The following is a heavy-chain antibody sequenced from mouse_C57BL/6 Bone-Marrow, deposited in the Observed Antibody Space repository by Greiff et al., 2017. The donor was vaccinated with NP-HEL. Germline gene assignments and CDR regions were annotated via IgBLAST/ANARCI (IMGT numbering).Heavy chain of an antibody. CDR3: ARSSPYYFDY. D-gene: IGHD1-1*01. Sequence: QVQLQQSGPELVKPGASVKISCKASGYAFSSSWMNWVKQRPGKGLESIGRIYPGDGDTNYNGKFKGKATLTADKSSSTAYMQLSSLTSEDSAVYFCARSSPYYFDYWGQGTTLTVSS. J-gene: IGHJ2*01. CDR2: IYPGDGDT. CDR1: GYAFSSSW. V-gene: IGHV1-82*01.